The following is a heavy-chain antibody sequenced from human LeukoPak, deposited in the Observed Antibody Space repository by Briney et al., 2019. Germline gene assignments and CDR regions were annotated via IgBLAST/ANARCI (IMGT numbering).Heavy chain of an antibody. Sequence: SETLSLTCSVSGGSISSSSYYWGWIRQPPGKGLEWIGSIYYSGSTYYNPSLKSRVTISVDTSKNQFSLKLSSVTAADTAVYYCARILNYYGLGSYYNGGDYWGQGTLVTLSS. J-gene: IGHJ4*02. D-gene: IGHD3-10*01. V-gene: IGHV4-39*01. CDR2: IYYSGST. CDR3: ARILNYYGLGSYYNGGDY. CDR1: GGSISSSSYY.